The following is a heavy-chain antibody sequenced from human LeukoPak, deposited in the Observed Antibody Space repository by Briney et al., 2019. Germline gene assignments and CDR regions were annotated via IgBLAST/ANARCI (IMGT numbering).Heavy chain of an antibody. Sequence: GGSLRLSCAASGFTFSSYWMSWVRQAPGKGLEWVANIKQDGSEKYYVDSVQGRFTISRDNAKNSLYLQMNSLRAEDTAVYYCARGNFWSGYYNSYYFDYWGQGTLVTVSS. CDR2: IKQDGSEK. CDR3: ARGNFWSGYYNSYYFDY. CDR1: GFTFSSYW. D-gene: IGHD3-3*01. V-gene: IGHV3-7*01. J-gene: IGHJ4*02.